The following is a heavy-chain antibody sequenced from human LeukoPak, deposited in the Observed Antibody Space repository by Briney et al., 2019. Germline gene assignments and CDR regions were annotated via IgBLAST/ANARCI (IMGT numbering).Heavy chain of an antibody. CDR3: ARGLWFGDENPPYFDY. V-gene: IGHV4-4*07. J-gene: IGHJ4*02. CDR1: GGSISSYY. Sequence: PSETLSLTCTVSGGSISSYYWSWIRQPAGKGLEWIGRIYTSGSTNYNPSLKSRVTISVDTSKNQFSPKLSSVTAADTALYYCARGLWFGDENPPYFDYWGQGTLVTVSS. CDR2: IYTSGST. D-gene: IGHD3-10*01.